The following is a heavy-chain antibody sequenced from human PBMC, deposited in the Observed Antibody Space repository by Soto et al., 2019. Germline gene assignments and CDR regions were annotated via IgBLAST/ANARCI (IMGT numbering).Heavy chain of an antibody. J-gene: IGHJ3*02. Sequence: GGSLRLSCAASGFTFSDYYMSWIRQAPGKGLEWVSYISSSGTTIYYADSVKGRFTISRDNAKNSLYLQMNSLRAEDTAVYYCVSGFRFLGYCSGGSCYPDAFDIWGQGTMVTVSS. CDR1: GFTFSDYY. CDR2: ISSSGTTI. V-gene: IGHV3-11*01. CDR3: VSGFRFLGYCSGGSCYPDAFDI. D-gene: IGHD2-15*01.